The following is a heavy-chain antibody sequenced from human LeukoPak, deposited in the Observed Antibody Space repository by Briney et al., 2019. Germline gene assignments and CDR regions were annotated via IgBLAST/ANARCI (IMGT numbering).Heavy chain of an antibody. Sequence: SVKVSCKASGGTFSSYAISWVRQAPGQGLEWMGGIIPIFGTANYAQKFQGRVTITADESTSTAYMELRSLRSDDTAVYYCARDGYGSGSYWYYYYMDVWGKGTTVTVSS. J-gene: IGHJ6*03. CDR1: GGTFSSYA. CDR2: IIPIFGTA. CDR3: ARDGYGSGSYWYYYYMDV. D-gene: IGHD3-10*01. V-gene: IGHV1-69*01.